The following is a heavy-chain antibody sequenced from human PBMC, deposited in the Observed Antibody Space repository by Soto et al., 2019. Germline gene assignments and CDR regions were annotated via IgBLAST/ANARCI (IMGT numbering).Heavy chain of an antibody. CDR1: GVSIISSSYY. CDR2: IYYSGST. J-gene: IGHJ4*02. CDR3: ARGPTTEKVDS. Sequence: SETLSLTCTVSGVSIISSSYYWGWIRQPPGKGLEWIGSIYYSGSTYYNPSLKSRVTISVDTSKNQFSLKLSSVTAADTAVYYCARGPTTEKVDSWGQG. V-gene: IGHV4-39*01.